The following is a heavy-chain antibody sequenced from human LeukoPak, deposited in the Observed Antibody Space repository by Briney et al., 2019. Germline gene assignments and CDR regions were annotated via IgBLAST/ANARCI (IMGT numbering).Heavy chain of an antibody. CDR2: IDSADNT. J-gene: IGHJ4*02. CDR1: GLVVTTSD. D-gene: IGHD5-18*01. V-gene: IGHV3-66*01. Sequence: GGSLRLSCAASGLVVTTSDMSWVRQAPGKGLEWVSLIDSADNTFYVDSVRGRFTISRDNSRNTLYLQMNSLRAEDTAVYYCARDEVGAGNSYVKFDFGGQGTRVTVSS. CDR3: ARDEVGAGNSYVKFDF.